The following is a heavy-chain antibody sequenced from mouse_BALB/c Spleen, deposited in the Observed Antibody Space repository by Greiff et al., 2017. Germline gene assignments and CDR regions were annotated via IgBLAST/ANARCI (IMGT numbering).Heavy chain of an antibody. D-gene: IGHD1-1*01. CDR3: ARDITTVVAPYYAKDY. J-gene: IGHJ4*01. CDR2: IDPANGNT. V-gene: IGHV14-3*02. CDR1: GFNIKDTY. Sequence: EVKVVESGAELVKPGASVKLSCTASGFNIKDTYMHWVKQRPEQGLEWIGRIDPANGNTKYDPKFQGKATITADTSSNTAYLQLSSLTSEDTAVYYCARDITTVVAPYYAKDYWGQGTSVTVSS.